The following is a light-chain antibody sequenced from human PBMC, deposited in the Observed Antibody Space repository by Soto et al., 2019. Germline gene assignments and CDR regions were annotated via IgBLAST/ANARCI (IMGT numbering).Light chain of an antibody. J-gene: IGKJ4*01. CDR1: QTVSSSY. V-gene: IGKV3-20*01. Sequence: EIVLTQSPGTLSLSPGERATLSCRASQTVSSSYLAWYQRKPGQAPRLLIYHSSSRATGIPDRFSGSGSWTDFTITISRLEPEDFAVYYCQQYASSITFGGGTKVEIK. CDR2: HSS. CDR3: QQYASSIT.